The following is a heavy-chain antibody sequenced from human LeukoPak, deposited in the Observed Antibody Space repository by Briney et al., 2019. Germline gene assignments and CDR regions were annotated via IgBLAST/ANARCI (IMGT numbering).Heavy chain of an antibody. D-gene: IGHD3-22*01. V-gene: IGHV1-69*04. Sequence: ASVKVSCKASGGTFSSYAISWVRQAPGQGLEWMGRIIPILGIANYAQKFQGRVTITADKSTSTAYMELSSLRSEDTAVYYCARDDSSGYYGPTYFDYWGQGTLVTVSS. CDR2: IIPILGIA. CDR3: ARDDSSGYYGPTYFDY. CDR1: GGTFSSYA. J-gene: IGHJ4*02.